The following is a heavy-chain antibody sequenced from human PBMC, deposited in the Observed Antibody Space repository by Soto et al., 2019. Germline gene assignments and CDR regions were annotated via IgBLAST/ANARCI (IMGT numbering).Heavy chain of an antibody. CDR2: ISGSGDKT. V-gene: IGHV3-23*01. D-gene: IGHD3-16*01. J-gene: IGHJ3*02. CDR1: GFTFSSFA. CDR3: AKAVRWIEYGGEAFDM. Sequence: EVQLLESGGGLVQPGGSLRLSCAASGFTFSSFAMSWVRQAPGKGLEWVSAISGSGDKTYYAGSVEGRFTISRDNSKNTLSLQMNSLRAEDTAVYYCAKAVRWIEYGGEAFDMWGQGTLVIVSS.